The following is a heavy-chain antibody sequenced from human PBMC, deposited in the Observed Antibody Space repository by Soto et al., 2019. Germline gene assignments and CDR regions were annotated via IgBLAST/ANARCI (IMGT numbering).Heavy chain of an antibody. D-gene: IGHD3-3*01. J-gene: IGHJ4*02. CDR2: IKSKTDGGTT. V-gene: IGHV3-15*01. CDR1: GFTFSNAW. CDR3: TTNGDDFLSCYYTWFDY. Sequence: EVQLVESGGGLVKPGGSLRLSCAASGFTFSNAWMSWVRQAPGKGLEWVGRIKSKTDGGTTDYAAPVKGRFTISRDESKNTLYLQMNSLKTEDTAVYYCTTNGDDFLSCYYTWFDYWGQGTLVTVSS.